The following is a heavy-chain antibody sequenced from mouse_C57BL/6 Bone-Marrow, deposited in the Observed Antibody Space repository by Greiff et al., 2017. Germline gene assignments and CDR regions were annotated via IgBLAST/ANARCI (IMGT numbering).Heavy chain of an antibody. Sequence: QVQLQQSGAELMKPGASVKLSCKATGYTFTGYWIEWVKQRPGHGLEWIGEILPGSGSTNYNEKFKGKATFTADTSSNTAYMQLSSLTTEDSAIYYCARGGIYYDYDGAWFAYWGQGNLVTVSA. J-gene: IGHJ3*01. CDR3: ARGGIYYDYDGAWFAY. D-gene: IGHD2-4*01. CDR2: ILPGSGST. V-gene: IGHV1-9*01. CDR1: GYTFTGYW.